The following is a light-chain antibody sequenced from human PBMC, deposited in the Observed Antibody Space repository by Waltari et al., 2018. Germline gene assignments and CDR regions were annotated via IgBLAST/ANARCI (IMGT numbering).Light chain of an antibody. V-gene: IGLV6-57*03. CDR1: SGSIGSNY. CDR3: QSYDSGNPQWV. J-gene: IGLJ3*02. CDR2: EDN. Sequence: FMLTQPHSVSESPGKTVTISCTRSSGSIGSNYVQWYQQRPGSAPTTVIYEDNERPSGVPDRFSGSIDISSNSASLTISGLKTEDEADYYCQSYDSGNPQWVFGGGTKVTVL.